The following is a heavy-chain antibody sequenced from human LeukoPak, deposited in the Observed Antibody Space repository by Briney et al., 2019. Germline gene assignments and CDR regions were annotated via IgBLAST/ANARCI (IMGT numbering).Heavy chain of an antibody. V-gene: IGHV5-51*01. J-gene: IGHJ4*02. CDR3: ARRENQLLSASDY. CDR2: VYPGDSDT. D-gene: IGHD2-2*01. CDR1: GYSFTNYW. Sequence: GESLKISCKGSGYSFTNYWIGWVRQMPGKGLEWLGIVYPGDSDTRYSPSFQGQVTISADKSISTAYLQWSSLKASDTAMYYCARRENQLLSASDYWGQGTLVTVSP.